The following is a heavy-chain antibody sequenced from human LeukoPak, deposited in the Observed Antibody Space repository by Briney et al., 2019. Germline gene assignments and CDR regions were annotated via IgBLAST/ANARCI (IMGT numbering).Heavy chain of an antibody. CDR1: GGSISSYY. V-gene: IGHV4-4*07. Sequence: PSETLPLTCTVSGGSISSYYWSWIRQPAGKGLEWIGRIYTSGSTNYNPSLKSRVTMSVDTSKNQFSLKLSSVTAADTAVYYCARDLGDYVWGSYRAFDIWGQGTMVTVSS. CDR2: IYTSGST. J-gene: IGHJ3*02. CDR3: ARDLGDYVWGSYRAFDI. D-gene: IGHD3-16*02.